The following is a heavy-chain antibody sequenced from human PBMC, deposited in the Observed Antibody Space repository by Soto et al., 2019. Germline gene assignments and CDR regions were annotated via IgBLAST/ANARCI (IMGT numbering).Heavy chain of an antibody. CDR2: IYPGDSDT. D-gene: IGHD6-13*01. Sequence: PGESLKISCKGSGYSFTSYWIGWVRQMPGKGLEWMGIIYPGDSDTRYSPSFQGQVTISADKSISTAYLQWSSLKASDTAIYYCARRVAAAGTRGFYYYYGMDVWGQGTTVTVSS. J-gene: IGHJ6*02. V-gene: IGHV5-51*01. CDR3: ARRVAAAGTRGFYYYYGMDV. CDR1: GYSFTSYW.